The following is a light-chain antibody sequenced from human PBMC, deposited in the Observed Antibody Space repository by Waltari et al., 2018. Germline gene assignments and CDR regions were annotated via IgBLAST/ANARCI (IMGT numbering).Light chain of an antibody. J-gene: IGKJ1*01. V-gene: IGKV3-20*01. Sequence: EIVLTQSPGTLSLSPGEGATLSCRASQSVSRSLAWYQQKPGQAPSLLIYDASTRATGIPDRFSGSGSGTDFSLTISRLEPEDFAVYYCQKYVSLPATFGQGTTVEIK. CDR2: DAS. CDR3: QKYVSLPAT. CDR1: QSVSRS.